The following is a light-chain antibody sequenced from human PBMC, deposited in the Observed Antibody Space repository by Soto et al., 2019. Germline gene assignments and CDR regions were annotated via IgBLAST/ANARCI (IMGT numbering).Light chain of an antibody. CDR1: QTISTF. CDR2: GAC. Sequence: DIELTQSPSSLSASVGDRVIITCRASQTISTFLNWYQQKRGEAPKLLIQGACRLQSGVPLRFSGSGSGTDFSLTISGLQHEDFATYYCKQSYSTLLSFGGGTKVDIK. V-gene: IGKV1-39*01. J-gene: IGKJ4*01. CDR3: KQSYSTLLS.